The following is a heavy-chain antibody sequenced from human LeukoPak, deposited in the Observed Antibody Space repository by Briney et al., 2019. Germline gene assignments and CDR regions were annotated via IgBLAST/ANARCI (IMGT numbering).Heavy chain of an antibody. Sequence: PGGSLRLSCAASGFTFSTFWMTWVRQAPGKGLEWVANIKQEGSEKYYVDSLKGRFTISRDNAKNSLYLQMNSLRAEDTAVYYCARGEQTFGKRHSDVWGQGTTVTVSS. V-gene: IGHV3-7*05. D-gene: IGHD1-1*01. CDR3: ARGEQTFGKRHSDV. J-gene: IGHJ6*02. CDR2: IKQEGSEK. CDR1: GFTFSTFW.